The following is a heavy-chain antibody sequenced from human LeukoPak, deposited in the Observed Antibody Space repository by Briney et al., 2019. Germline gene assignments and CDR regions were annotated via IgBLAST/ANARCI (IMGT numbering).Heavy chain of an antibody. D-gene: IGHD4-17*01. J-gene: IGHJ4*02. CDR1: GGSISSSNW. CDR3: ARGGAHYGDFYFDY. V-gene: IGHV4-4*02. CDR2: IYHSGST. Sequence: SETLSLTCAVSGGSISSSNWWSWVRQPPGKGLEWIGEIYHSGSTNYNPSLKSRVTISVDTSKNQFSLKLSSVTAADTAVYYCARGGAHYGDFYFDYWGQGTLVTVSS.